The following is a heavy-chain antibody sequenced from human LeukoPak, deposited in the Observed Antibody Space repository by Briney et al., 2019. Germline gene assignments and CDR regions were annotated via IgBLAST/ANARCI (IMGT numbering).Heavy chain of an antibody. CDR2: ISSSSSTI. J-gene: IGHJ4*02. CDR3: ARETSARIDY. Sequence: GGSLRLSCAASGFTFSNAWMSWVRQAPGKGLEWVSYISSSSSTIYYADSVKGRFTISRDNAKNSLYLQMNSLRAEDTAVYYCARETSARIDYWGQGTLVTVSS. V-gene: IGHV3-48*04. CDR1: GFTFSNAW.